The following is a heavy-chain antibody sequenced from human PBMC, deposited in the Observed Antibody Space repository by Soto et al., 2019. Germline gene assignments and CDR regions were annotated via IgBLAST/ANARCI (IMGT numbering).Heavy chain of an antibody. V-gene: IGHV1-2*02. CDR2: INPNSGGT. J-gene: IGHJ4*02. D-gene: IGHD1-26*01. CDR3: ARAGTVVAATQEAFDY. Sequence: QVQLVQSGAEVKKPGASVKVSCKASGYTFTGYYMHWVRQAPGQGLEWMGWINPNSGGTNYAQKFQGRVTMTRDTSISTAYMELSRLRSHDTAVYYSARAGTVVAATQEAFDYWGQGTLFSDFS. CDR1: GYTFTGYY.